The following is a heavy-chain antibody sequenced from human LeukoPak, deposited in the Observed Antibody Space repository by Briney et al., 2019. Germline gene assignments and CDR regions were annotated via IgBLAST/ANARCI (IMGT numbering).Heavy chain of an antibody. CDR3: ARAVSSGYDPFDY. CDR2: IYSGGST. CDR1: GFTVSSNY. J-gene: IGHJ4*02. D-gene: IGHD3-22*01. V-gene: IGHV3-53*01. Sequence: GGSLRLSCAASGFTVSSNYMSWVRQAPGKGLEWVSVIYSGGSTYYADSVKGRFTISRDNSKNTLYLQMNSLRAEDTAVYYCARAVSSGYDPFDYWGQGTLVTVSS.